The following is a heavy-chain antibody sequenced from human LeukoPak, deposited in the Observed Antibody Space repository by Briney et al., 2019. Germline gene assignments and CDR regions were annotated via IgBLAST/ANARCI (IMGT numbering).Heavy chain of an antibody. J-gene: IGHJ4*02. CDR3: AKDSSTWGNLAGHFDS. Sequence: GSLRLSCAASGFTFSDYAMSWIRQPPGKGLEWIGRFYASGTTNTSPSLKSRVTMSVDTSKNQFSLKLSSVTAADTAVYYCAKDSSTWGNLAGHFDSWGQGTLVTVSS. CDR2: FYASGTT. D-gene: IGHD6-13*01. CDR1: GFTFSDYA. V-gene: IGHV4-4*07.